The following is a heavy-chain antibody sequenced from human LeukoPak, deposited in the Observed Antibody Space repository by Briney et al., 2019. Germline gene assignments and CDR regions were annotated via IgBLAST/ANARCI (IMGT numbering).Heavy chain of an antibody. D-gene: IGHD1-1*01. CDR3: ARDKRGTYYYYYYGMDV. CDR2: ISAYNGNT. V-gene: IGHV1-18*01. J-gene: IGHJ6*02. CDR1: GYTFTSYG. Sequence: ASVKVSFKASGYTFTSYGISWVRQAPGQGIEWMGWISAYNGNTNYAQKLQGRVTITTHTSTSTAYMELRSLRSDDTAVYYCARDKRGTYYYYYYGMDVWGQGTTVTVSS.